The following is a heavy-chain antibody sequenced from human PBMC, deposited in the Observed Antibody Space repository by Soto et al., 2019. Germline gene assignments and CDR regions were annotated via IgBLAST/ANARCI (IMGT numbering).Heavy chain of an antibody. J-gene: IGHJ4*02. V-gene: IGHV4-39*01. CDR2: IYYSGST. Sequence: QLQLQESGPGLVKPSETLSLTCTVSGGSISSSSYYWGWIRQPPGKGLEWIGSIYYSGSTYYNPSLKSRVTISVDTSKNQVSLKLSSVTAADTAVYYWARRGGGLGSNPVDYGGQGTLVTVSS. CDR3: ARRGGGLGSNPVDY. D-gene: IGHD1-26*01. CDR1: GGSISSSSYY.